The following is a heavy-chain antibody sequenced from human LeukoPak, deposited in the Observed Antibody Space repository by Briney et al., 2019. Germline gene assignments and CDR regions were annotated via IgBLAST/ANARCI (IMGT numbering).Heavy chain of an antibody. D-gene: IGHD1-26*01. CDR3: AREGGSYHDAFDI. J-gene: IGHJ3*02. V-gene: IGHV4-59*01. CDR1: GYSISSYY. CDR2: IYYSGST. Sequence: PSETLSLTCTVSGYSISSYYWSWIRQPPGKGLEWIGYIYYSGSTNYNPSLKSRVTISVDTSKNQFSLKLSSVTAADTAVYYCAREGGSYHDAFDIWGQGTMVTVSS.